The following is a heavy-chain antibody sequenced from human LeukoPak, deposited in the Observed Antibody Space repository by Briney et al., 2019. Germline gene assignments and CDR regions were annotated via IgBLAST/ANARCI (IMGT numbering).Heavy chain of an antibody. CDR3: ARVPSLLLWFGEFIDY. V-gene: IGHV1-18*01. D-gene: IGHD3-10*01. Sequence: ASVKVSCKASGYTCTSYGISWVRQAPGQGLEWMGWISAYNGNTNYAQKLQGRVTMTTDTPTSTAYMELRSLRSDDTAVYYCARVPSLLLWFGEFIDYWGQGTLVTVSS. CDR2: ISAYNGNT. CDR1: GYTCTSYG. J-gene: IGHJ4*02.